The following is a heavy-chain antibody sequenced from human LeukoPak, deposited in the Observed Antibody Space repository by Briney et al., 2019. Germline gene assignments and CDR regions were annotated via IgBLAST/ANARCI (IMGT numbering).Heavy chain of an antibody. D-gene: IGHD5-12*01. CDR3: ARDRRGYGGYDFWLPSGNYYGMDV. CDR2: ISSSSSYI. Sequence: GGSLRLSCAASGFTFSSYSMNWVRQAPGKGLEWVSSISSSSSYIYYADSVKGRFTISRDNAKNSLYLQMNSLRAEDTAVYYCARDRRGYGGYDFWLPSGNYYGMDVWGQGTTVTVSS. J-gene: IGHJ6*02. V-gene: IGHV3-21*01. CDR1: GFTFSSYS.